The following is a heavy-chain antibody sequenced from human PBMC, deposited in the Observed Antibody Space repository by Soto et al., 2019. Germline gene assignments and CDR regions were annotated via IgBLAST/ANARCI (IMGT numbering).Heavy chain of an antibody. Sequence: QVQLVESGGGVVQPGRSLRLSCAASGFTFSSYGMHWVRQAPGKGLEWVAVIWYDGSNKYYADSVKGRFTISRDHSKNTLYLQMNSLRAEDTAVYYCARDLVPGIAAAADGGDRNENYYWGQGTLVTVSS. J-gene: IGHJ4*02. CDR3: ARDLVPGIAAAADGGDRNENYY. D-gene: IGHD6-13*01. CDR1: GFTFSSYG. V-gene: IGHV3-33*01. CDR2: IWYDGSNK.